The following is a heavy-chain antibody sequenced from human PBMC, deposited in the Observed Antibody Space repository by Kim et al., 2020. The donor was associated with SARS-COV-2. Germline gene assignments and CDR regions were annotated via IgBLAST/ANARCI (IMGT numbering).Heavy chain of an antibody. CDR2: IYYTWDT. D-gene: IGHD6-6*01. V-gene: IGHV4-39*02. CDR1: GGSVSSSNYY. CDR3: ARLEYSSSSRLFDP. J-gene: IGHJ5*02. Sequence: SETLSLTCTVSGGSVSSSNYYWGWIRQPPGKGLEWIGTIYYTWDTYYNPSLKSRVTISVDTSKNHFPLKLSSLTAADPPVYYCARLEYSSSSRLFDPWGPGPLVTVAS.